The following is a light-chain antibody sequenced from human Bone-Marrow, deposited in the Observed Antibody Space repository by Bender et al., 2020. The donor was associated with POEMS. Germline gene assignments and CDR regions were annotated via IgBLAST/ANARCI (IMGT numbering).Light chain of an antibody. J-gene: IGLJ3*02. CDR1: SSDVGGYNY. V-gene: IGLV2-14*01. CDR2: EGS. Sequence: QSALTQPASVSASPGQSVTISCTGTSSDVGGYNYVSWYQQHPGKAPKLMIYEGSRRPSGISNRFSGSKSGNTASLTISGLRTEDEADYYCSSYTTSSTLEVFGGGTKLTVL. CDR3: SSYTTSSTLEV.